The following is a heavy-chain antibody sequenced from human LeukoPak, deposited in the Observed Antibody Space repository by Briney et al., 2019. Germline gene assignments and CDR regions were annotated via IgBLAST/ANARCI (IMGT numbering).Heavy chain of an antibody. Sequence: GGSLRLSCATSGFSFSSHGIHWVRQAPGKGLEWVGCIRYDVNNEYYAESVKGRFTIARDNSKNTLYLQMTSLKAEDTAVYYCAKVMARGITSTPDYWGQGTLVTVSS. CDR2: IRYDVNNE. V-gene: IGHV3-30*02. CDR1: GFSFSSHG. D-gene: IGHD3-10*01. CDR3: AKVMARGITSTPDY. J-gene: IGHJ4*02.